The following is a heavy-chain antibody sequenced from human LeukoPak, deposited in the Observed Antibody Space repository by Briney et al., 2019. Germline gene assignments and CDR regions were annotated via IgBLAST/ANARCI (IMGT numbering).Heavy chain of an antibody. J-gene: IGHJ4*02. Sequence: GGSLRLSCAASGFTFSRYSMNWVRQAPGKGLEWVSSISSSSSYIYYADSVKGRFTFSRDNAKNSLFLQMDSLRAEDTAVYYCARSGWFGELGFDYWGQGTLVTVSS. CDR3: ARSGWFGELGFDY. D-gene: IGHD3-10*01. CDR1: GFTFSRYS. V-gene: IGHV3-21*01. CDR2: ISSSSSYI.